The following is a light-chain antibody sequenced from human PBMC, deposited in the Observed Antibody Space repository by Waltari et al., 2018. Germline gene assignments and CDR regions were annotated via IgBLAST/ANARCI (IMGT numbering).Light chain of an antibody. CDR3: TTWDDSLNGWV. CDR1: SPHTGRNT. CDR2: SNH. J-gene: IGLJ3*02. V-gene: IGLV1-44*01. Sequence: QSVLTQPPSASGTPGQRVTISCSGSSPHTGRNTVNWYQQVPGAAPKLLIYSNHQRPSGVPARFSGSKSATSASLAISGLQSEDESYFYCTTWDDSLNGWVFGGGTKVTVL.